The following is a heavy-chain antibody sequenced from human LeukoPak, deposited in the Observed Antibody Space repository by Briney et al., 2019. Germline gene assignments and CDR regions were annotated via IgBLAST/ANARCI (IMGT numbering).Heavy chain of an antibody. Sequence: PGGSLRLSCAASGFTFSSYAMSWVHQAPGKGLEWVSAISGSGGSTYCADSVKGRFTISRDNSKNTLYLQMNSLRAEDTAVYYCAKDRSTYYYYYGMDVWGQGTTVTVSS. J-gene: IGHJ6*02. V-gene: IGHV3-23*01. CDR2: ISGSGGST. D-gene: IGHD5/OR15-5a*01. CDR1: GFTFSSYA. CDR3: AKDRSTYYYYYGMDV.